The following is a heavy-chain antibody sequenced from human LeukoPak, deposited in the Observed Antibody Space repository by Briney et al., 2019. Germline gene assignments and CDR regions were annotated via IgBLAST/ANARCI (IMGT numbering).Heavy chain of an antibody. J-gene: IGHJ4*02. V-gene: IGHV1-46*01. D-gene: IGHD2-15*01. CDR2: INPSGGIT. Sequence: ASVNVSRKASGYTFTSYYMHWVRQAPGQGLEWLGIINPSGGITTYAQKFQGRVTVTMDTSTSTVYMELSSLRSEDTAVYYCARAPKIKINCSGGSCYSNNFDYWGQGTLVTVSS. CDR1: GYTFTSYY. CDR3: ARAPKIKINCSGGSCYSNNFDY.